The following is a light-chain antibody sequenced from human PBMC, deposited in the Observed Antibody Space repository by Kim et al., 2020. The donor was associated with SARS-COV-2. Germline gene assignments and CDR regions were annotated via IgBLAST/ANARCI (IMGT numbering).Light chain of an antibody. CDR1: SSNIGSNA. Sequence: QSVLTQPPSASATPGQRVTISCSGSSSNIGSNAVNWYHHLPGTAPKLLIYSSNQRPSGVPDRFSGSKSGTSASLAISGLQSEDEADYYCAAWDDSLKAYVFGTGTKVTVL. CDR3: AAWDDSLKAYV. V-gene: IGLV1-44*01. J-gene: IGLJ1*01. CDR2: SSN.